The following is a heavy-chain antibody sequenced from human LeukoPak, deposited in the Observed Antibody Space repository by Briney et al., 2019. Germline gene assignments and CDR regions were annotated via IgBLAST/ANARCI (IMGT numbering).Heavy chain of an antibody. Sequence: GGSLRLSCAASRFTFSSYWMSWVRQAPGKGLEWVANIKEDGSEKYYVDSVKGRFTISRDNAKNSLYLQMNSLRAEDTAVYYCARRYFDYWGQGTLVTVSS. CDR3: ARRYFDY. CDR1: RFTFSSYW. J-gene: IGHJ4*02. V-gene: IGHV3-7*03. CDR2: IKEDGSEK.